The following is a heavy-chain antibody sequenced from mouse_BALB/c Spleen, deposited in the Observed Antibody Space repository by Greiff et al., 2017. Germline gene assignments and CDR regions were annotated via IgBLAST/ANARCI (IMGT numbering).Heavy chain of an antibody. CDR2: IWAGGST. CDR3: ARDPLTDYYAMDY. V-gene: IGHV2-9*02. J-gene: IGHJ4*01. CDR1: GFSLTSYG. D-gene: IGHD4-1*01. Sequence: VQLQQSGPGLVAPSQSLSITCTVSGFSLTSYGVHWVRQPPGKGLEWLGVIWAGGSTNYNSALMSRLSISKDNSKSQVFLKMNSLQTDDTAMYYCARDPLTDYYAMDYWGQGTSVTVSS.